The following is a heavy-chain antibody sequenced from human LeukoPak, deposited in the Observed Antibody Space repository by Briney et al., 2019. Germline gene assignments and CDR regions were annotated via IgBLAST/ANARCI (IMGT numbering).Heavy chain of an antibody. CDR1: GGSFSGYY. J-gene: IGHJ4*02. CDR3: ARYEGDGYNAAPDY. Sequence: SETLSLTCAVYGGSFSGYYWSWIRQPPGKGLEWIGEINHSGSTNYNPSLKSRVTISVDTSKNQFSLKLSSVTAADTAVYYCARYEGDGYNAAPDYWGQGTLVTVSS. V-gene: IGHV4-34*01. CDR2: INHSGST. D-gene: IGHD5-24*01.